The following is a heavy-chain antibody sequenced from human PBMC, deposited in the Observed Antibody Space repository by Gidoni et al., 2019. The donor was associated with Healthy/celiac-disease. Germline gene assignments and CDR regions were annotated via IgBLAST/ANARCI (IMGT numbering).Heavy chain of an antibody. Sequence: EVQRLESGGGLVQPGGSLRLSCAASGFTFSSYAMSWVRQAPGKGLEWVSAISGSGGSTYYADSVKGRFTISRDNSKNTLYLQMNSLRAEDTAVYYCAKDPRSYYDSSADSSGVDVWGQGTTVTVSS. J-gene: IGHJ6*02. V-gene: IGHV3-23*01. D-gene: IGHD3-22*01. CDR2: ISGSGGST. CDR3: AKDPRSYYDSSADSSGVDV. CDR1: GFTFSSYA.